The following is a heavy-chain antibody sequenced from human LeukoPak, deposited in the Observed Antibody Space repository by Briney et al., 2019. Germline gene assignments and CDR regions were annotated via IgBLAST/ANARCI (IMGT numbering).Heavy chain of an antibody. D-gene: IGHD2-21*02. V-gene: IGHV1-69*05. CDR1: GRSFSTYA. Sequence: ASVKVSCKASGRSFSTYAMNWVRQVPGQGLEWMGGIIPRFNTTKYAQKFQGRVTITTGESTATAYLELSSLRFEDTAVYYCVNTALGDLAFDYWGQGTLVTVAS. CDR2: IIPRFNTT. J-gene: IGHJ4*02. CDR3: VNTALGDLAFDY.